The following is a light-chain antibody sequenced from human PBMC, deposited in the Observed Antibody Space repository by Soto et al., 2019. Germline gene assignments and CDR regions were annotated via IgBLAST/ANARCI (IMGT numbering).Light chain of an antibody. Sequence: EIVMTQSPATLSVSPGARATLSSTASQSVSSNLAWYQQKPGQAPRLLIYGASTRATGIPARVSGSGSGIDFTLTISSLHSEAFADYYCQQSNTWPVWTFGHGTKVDFK. CDR1: QSVSSN. V-gene: IGKV3-15*01. J-gene: IGKJ1*01. CDR3: QQSNTWPVWT. CDR2: GAS.